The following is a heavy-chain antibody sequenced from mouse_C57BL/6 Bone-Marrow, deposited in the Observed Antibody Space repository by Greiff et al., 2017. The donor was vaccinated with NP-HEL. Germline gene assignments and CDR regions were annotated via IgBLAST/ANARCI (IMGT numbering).Heavy chain of an antibody. CDR1: GFNIKDYY. Sequence: EVQLQQSGAELVRPGASVKLSCTASGFNIKDYYMHWVKQRPEQGLEWIGRIDPEDGDTEYAPKFQGKATMTADTSSNTAYLQLSSLTSEDTAVYYWTAITTVGRLWYFDVWGTGTTVTVSS. CDR2: IDPEDGDT. V-gene: IGHV14-1*01. CDR3: TAITTVGRLWYFDV. J-gene: IGHJ1*03. D-gene: IGHD1-1*01.